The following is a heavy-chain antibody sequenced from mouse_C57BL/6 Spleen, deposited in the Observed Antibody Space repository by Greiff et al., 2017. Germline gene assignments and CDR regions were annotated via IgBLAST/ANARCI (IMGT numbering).Heavy chain of an antibody. Sequence: QVHVKQSGAELARPGASVKMSCKASGYTFTSYTMHWVKQRPGQGLEWIGYINPSSGYTKYNQKFKDKATLTADKSSSTAYMQLSSLTSEDSAVYYCATGDYDALDYWGQGTTLTVSS. CDR2: INPSSGYT. CDR1: GYTFTSYT. J-gene: IGHJ2*01. CDR3: ATGDYDALDY. D-gene: IGHD2-4*01. V-gene: IGHV1-4*01.